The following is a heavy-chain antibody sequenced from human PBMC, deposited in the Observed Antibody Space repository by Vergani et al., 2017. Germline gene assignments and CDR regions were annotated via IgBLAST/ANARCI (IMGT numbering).Heavy chain of an antibody. Sequence: EVQLVESGGGLVKPGGSLRLSCAASGLTFTAHSMNWVRQAPGKGLEWVSSINSDSNYKYYADSVRGRFTISRDNAKKSLDLQMNSLRAEDTAVYYCAKGVYCSSTSCYEGRGYYYGMGVWGQGTTVTFSS. D-gene: IGHD2-2*01. J-gene: IGHJ6*02. CDR1: GLTFTAHS. CDR2: INSDSNYK. CDR3: AKGVYCSSTSCYEGRGYYYGMGV. V-gene: IGHV3-21*01.